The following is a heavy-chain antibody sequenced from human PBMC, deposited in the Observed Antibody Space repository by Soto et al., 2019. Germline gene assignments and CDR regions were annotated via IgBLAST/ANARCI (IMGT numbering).Heavy chain of an antibody. CDR3: ARDPSPNWNYGPYYFDY. CDR2: ISSSSGYI. V-gene: IGHV3-21*01. J-gene: IGHJ4*02. CDR1: GFTFSDYS. Sequence: GSLRLSCAASGFTFSDYSMNWVRQAPGKGLEWVSSISSSSGYIYYADSVRGRFTISRDNAKNSLYLQMNSLRDEDTALYYCARDPSPNWNYGPYYFDYWGQGTLVTVSS. D-gene: IGHD1-7*01.